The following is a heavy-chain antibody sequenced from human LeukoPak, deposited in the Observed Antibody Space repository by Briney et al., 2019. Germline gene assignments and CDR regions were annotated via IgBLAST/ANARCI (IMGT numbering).Heavy chain of an antibody. Sequence: SETLSLTCAVYGGSFSGYYWSWIRQPPGKGLEWIGEINHSGSTNYNPSLKSRVTMSVDTSKNQFSLILRPVTAADTGVYYCARGIVGATHFLELDQWGQGTLVTVSS. V-gene: IGHV4-34*01. CDR2: INHSGST. CDR1: GGSFSGYY. CDR3: ARGIVGATHFLELDQ. J-gene: IGHJ4*02. D-gene: IGHD1-26*01.